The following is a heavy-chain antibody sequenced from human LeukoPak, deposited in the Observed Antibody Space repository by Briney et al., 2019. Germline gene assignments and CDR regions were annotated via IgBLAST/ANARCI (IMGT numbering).Heavy chain of an antibody. J-gene: IGHJ3*02. Sequence: GGSLRLSCAASGFTFSDHYMNWVRQAPGKGLEWVGRTRSKADSYTTVYAASVKGRFSISRDDSQKSLYLQINSLKTEDTAVYYCAKSIGWEYSYGYDAFDISGQGTMVTVSS. CDR3: AKSIGWEYSYGYDAFDI. CDR1: GFTFSDHY. CDR2: TRSKADSYTT. D-gene: IGHD5-18*01. V-gene: IGHV3-72*01.